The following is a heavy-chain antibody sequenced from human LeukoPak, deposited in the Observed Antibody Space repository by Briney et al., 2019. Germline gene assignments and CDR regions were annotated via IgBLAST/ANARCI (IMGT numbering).Heavy chain of an antibody. CDR3: ARRGGSYPNANFDY. CDR1: GGSFSGYY. J-gene: IGHJ4*02. CDR2: INHSGST. V-gene: IGHV4-34*01. D-gene: IGHD3-16*02. Sequence: SETLSLTCAVYGGSFSGYYWSWIRQPPGKGLEWIGEINHSGSTNYNPSLKSRVTISVDTSKNQFSLKLSSVTAADTAVYYWARRGGSYPNANFDYWGQGTLVSVSS.